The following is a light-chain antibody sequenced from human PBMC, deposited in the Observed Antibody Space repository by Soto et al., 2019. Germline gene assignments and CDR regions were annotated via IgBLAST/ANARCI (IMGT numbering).Light chain of an antibody. CDR1: QNITTY. J-gene: IGKJ1*01. Sequence: DIQMTQSPSSLSASVGDRVNIPCRASQNITTYLNWYQQKPGQAPKLLIYGASRLQRGVPSRFSGSGAGTDFTLTICYLQAEDFATYYCQQSYSTLTWTFGQGTKVEI. CDR2: GAS. CDR3: QQSYSTLTWT. V-gene: IGKV1-39*01.